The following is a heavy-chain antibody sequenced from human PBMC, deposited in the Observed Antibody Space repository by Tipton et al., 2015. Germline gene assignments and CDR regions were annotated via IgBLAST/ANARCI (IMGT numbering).Heavy chain of an antibody. J-gene: IGHJ6*02. V-gene: IGHV1-69*01. D-gene: IGHD3-10*01. CDR1: RGAFSSYV. Sequence: QSGAEVKKPGSSVRVPCKASRGAFSSYVINWVRQAPGQGLEWMGGIIPMFGRRNFAQNFQGRITITADESTTTVYMELTSLRSEDTAVYYCASANGLVRGVVISEAMDVWGQGPTVTVSS. CDR2: IIPMFGRR. CDR3: ASANGLVRGVVISEAMDV.